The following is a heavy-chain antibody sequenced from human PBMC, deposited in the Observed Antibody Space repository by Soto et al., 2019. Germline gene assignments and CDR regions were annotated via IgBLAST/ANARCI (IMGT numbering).Heavy chain of an antibody. CDR3: ARKGYGDYGGMDV. CDR1: GFTFSSYS. Sequence: EVQLVESGGGLVKPGGSRRLSCAASGFTFSSYSMNWVRQAPGKGLEWVSSISASSSYIYYADSVKGRFTLSRDNAKNSMYLQMNSLRAEDTAVYYCARKGYGDYGGMDVWGQGTTVTVSS. D-gene: IGHD4-17*01. J-gene: IGHJ6*02. CDR2: ISASSSYI. V-gene: IGHV3-21*02.